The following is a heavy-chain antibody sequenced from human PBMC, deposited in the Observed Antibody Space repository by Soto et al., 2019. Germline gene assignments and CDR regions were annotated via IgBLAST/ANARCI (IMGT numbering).Heavy chain of an antibody. Sequence: QVQLQESGPGLVKPSQTLSLTCTVSGGSINRAGYYWNWIRQHPGRGLEWIGYIFHSGSTYYNPSLDGRVTISVDTSKNQFSLRLYSVTAADTAVYYCARGRETARPFVYHFDYWGQGTLVAVSS. CDR2: IFHSGST. D-gene: IGHD6-6*01. CDR3: ARGRETARPFVYHFDY. V-gene: IGHV4-31*03. CDR1: GGSINRAGYY. J-gene: IGHJ4*02.